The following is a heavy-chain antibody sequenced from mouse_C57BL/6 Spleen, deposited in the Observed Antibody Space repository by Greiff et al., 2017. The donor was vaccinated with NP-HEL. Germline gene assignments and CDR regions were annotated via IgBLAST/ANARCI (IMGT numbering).Heavy chain of an antibody. D-gene: IGHD2-4*01. CDR2: INPSSGYT. Sequence: QVHVKQSGAELAKPGASVKLSCKASGYTFTSYWMHWVKQRPGQGLEWIGYINPSSGYTKYNQKFKDKATLTADKSSSTAYMQLSSLTYEDSAVYYCARSRAGDYDYAMDYWGQGTSVTVSS. CDR1: GYTFTSYW. V-gene: IGHV1-7*01. J-gene: IGHJ4*01. CDR3: ARSRAGDYDYAMDY.